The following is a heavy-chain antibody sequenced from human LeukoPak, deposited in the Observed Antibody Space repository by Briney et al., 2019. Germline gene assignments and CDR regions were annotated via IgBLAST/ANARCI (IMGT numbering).Heavy chain of an antibody. D-gene: IGHD4-17*01. CDR1: GYTFTGYY. J-gene: IGHJ4*02. CDR3: AIPRYDYGEFDY. Sequence: GASMKVSCKASGYTFTGYYIHWMRQAPGPGLEWMGWINPNSGGTNYAQKFQGRVTMTRDTSISTAYMELSRLRSDDTAVYYCAIPRYDYGEFDYWGQGTLVTVSS. CDR2: INPNSGGT. V-gene: IGHV1-2*02.